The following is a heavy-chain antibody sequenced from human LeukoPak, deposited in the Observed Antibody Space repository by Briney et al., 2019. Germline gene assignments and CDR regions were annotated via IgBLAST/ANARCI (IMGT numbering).Heavy chain of an antibody. Sequence: SETLSLTCTVSGGSISSYYWSWIRQPPGKGLEWIGRIYTSGSTNYNPSLKSRVTMSVDTSKSQFSLKLSSVTAADTAVYYCARSYYDFWSGYFFDYWGQGTLVTVSS. CDR1: GGSISSYY. CDR3: ARSYYDFWSGYFFDY. D-gene: IGHD3-3*01. CDR2: IYTSGST. J-gene: IGHJ4*02. V-gene: IGHV4-4*07.